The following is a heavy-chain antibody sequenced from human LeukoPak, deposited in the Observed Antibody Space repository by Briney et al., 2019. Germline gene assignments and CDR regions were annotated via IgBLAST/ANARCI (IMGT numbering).Heavy chain of an antibody. J-gene: IGHJ4*02. Sequence: PGGSLRFSCAASGFTFNTYAMSWVRQAPGKGLEWVSGITSGANTYYADSVKGRFTISRDNSENTLNLQTNSLRAEDTAIYYCAKARAGDITAAFNYWGQGTLVTVSS. V-gene: IGHV3-23*01. CDR3: AKARAGDITAAFNY. CDR1: GFTFNTYA. CDR2: ITSGANT. D-gene: IGHD6-13*01.